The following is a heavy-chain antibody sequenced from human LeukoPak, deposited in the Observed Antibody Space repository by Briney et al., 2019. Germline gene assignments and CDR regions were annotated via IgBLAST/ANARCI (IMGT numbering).Heavy chain of an antibody. V-gene: IGHV1-8*01. J-gene: IGHJ4*02. CDR3: ARASIAVAGTPWGDFDY. CDR1: GYTFTSYD. D-gene: IGHD6-19*01. CDR2: MNPNSGNT. Sequence: ASVKVSCKASGYTFTSYDINWVRQATGQGLEWMGWMNPNSGNTGYAQKFQGRVTMTRNTSISTAYMELSSLRSEDTAVYYCARASIAVAGTPWGDFDYWGQGTLVTVSS.